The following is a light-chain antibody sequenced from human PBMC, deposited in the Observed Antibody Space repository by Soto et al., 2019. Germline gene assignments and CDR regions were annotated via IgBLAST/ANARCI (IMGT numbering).Light chain of an antibody. V-gene: IGKV3-15*01. CDR2: DAS. CDR3: QQYNNWPPLYT. CDR1: QTVNSN. Sequence: EIVMTQSPATLSVSPGERATLSCRASQTVNSNLAWYQHKPGQAPRLLIYDASSRATGIPARFSGSGSGTAFTLPISNLQSEDFAVYYCQQYNNWPPLYTFGQGTKLEIK. J-gene: IGKJ2*01.